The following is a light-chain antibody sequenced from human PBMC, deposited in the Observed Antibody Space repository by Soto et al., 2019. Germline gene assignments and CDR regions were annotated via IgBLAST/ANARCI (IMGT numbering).Light chain of an antibody. Sequence: EIVLTQSPGTLSLSPGERATLSCRASQSVSSSYLAWYQQKPGQAPRLLIYGASSRATSIPDRFSDSGSGTDFTLTISRLEPEDYAVYYCQQYGSSGYTFGQGNKLEIK. J-gene: IGKJ2*01. CDR1: QSVSSSY. V-gene: IGKV3-20*01. CDR2: GAS. CDR3: QQYGSSGYT.